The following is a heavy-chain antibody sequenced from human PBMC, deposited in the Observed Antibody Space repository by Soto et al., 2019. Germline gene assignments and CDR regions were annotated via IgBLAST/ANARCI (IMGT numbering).Heavy chain of an antibody. J-gene: IGHJ6*02. CDR1: GGSFSSGANY. D-gene: IGHD2-15*01. Sequence: PSETLSLTCTVSGGSFSSGANYWGRIRQHQGKDLVWIGYINDSGSTYSNPSLKSRVTISVDTTKNQFSLKLSSVAAADAAEYYCAREPIVEFPAPEGAYYYSMDVWGQGTMVTVSS. CDR3: AREPIVEFPAPEGAYYYSMDV. V-gene: IGHV4-31*03. CDR2: INDSGST.